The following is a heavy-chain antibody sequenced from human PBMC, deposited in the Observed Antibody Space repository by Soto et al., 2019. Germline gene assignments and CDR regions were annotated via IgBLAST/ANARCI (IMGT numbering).Heavy chain of an antibody. V-gene: IGHV3-53*04. CDR2: IYSGGST. J-gene: IGHJ6*03. CDR3: AREVDTAMVKGFGYYYYYMDV. D-gene: IGHD5-18*01. Sequence: GGSLRLSCAASGFTVSSNYMSWVRQAPGKGLEWVSVIYSGGSTYYADSVKGRFTISGHNSKNTLYLQMNSLRAEDTAVYYCAREVDTAMVKGFGYYYYYMDVWGKGTTVTVSS. CDR1: GFTVSSNY.